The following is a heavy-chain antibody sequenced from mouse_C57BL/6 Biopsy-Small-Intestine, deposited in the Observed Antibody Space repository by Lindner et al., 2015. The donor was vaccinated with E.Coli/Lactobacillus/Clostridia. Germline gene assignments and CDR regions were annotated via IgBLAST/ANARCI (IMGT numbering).Heavy chain of an antibody. CDR1: GISITTGNYR. J-gene: IGHJ4*01. CDR3: ARDRGDDPLYYYAMDY. Sequence: VQLQESGPGLVKPSQTLFLTCTVTGISITTGNYRWSWIRQFPGNKLEWIGYIYYSGTITYNPSLTSRTTITRDTPKNQFFLEMNSLTAEDTATYYCARDRGDDPLYYYAMDYWGQGTSVTVSA. V-gene: IGHV3-5*01. CDR2: IYYSGTI. D-gene: IGHD2-3*01.